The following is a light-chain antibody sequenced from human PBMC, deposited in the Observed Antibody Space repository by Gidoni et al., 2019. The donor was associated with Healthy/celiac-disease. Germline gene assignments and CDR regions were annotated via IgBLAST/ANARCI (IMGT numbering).Light chain of an antibody. J-gene: IGLJ2*01. CDR2: DVS. V-gene: IGLV2-14*01. CDR3: SSYTSSSTGV. CDR1: SSDVGGYNY. Sequence: QSALTQPASVSWSPGQSITISCTGTSSDVGGYNYVSWYQQHPGKAPKLTIYDVSNRPSGVSNRFSGSKSGNTASLTISGLQAEDEADYYCSSYTSSSTGVFGGGTKLTVL.